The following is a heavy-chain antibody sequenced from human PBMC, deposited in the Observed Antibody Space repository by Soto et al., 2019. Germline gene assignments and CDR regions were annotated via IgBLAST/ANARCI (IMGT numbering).Heavy chain of an antibody. D-gene: IGHD5-12*01. CDR2: IIPIFGTA. V-gene: IGHV1-69*13. CDR1: GGTFSSYA. CDR3: ASRDGYNYLDY. J-gene: IGHJ4*02. Sequence: GASVKVSCKASGGTFSSYAISWVRQAPGQGLEWMGGIIPIFGTANYAQKFQGRVTITADESTSTAYMELSSLRSEDTAVYYCASRDGYNYLDYWGQGTLVTVSS.